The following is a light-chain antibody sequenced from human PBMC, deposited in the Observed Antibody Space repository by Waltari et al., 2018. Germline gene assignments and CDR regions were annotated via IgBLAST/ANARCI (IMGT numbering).Light chain of an antibody. J-gene: IGLJ2*01. CDR3: NSRDSSGVV. Sequence: SVALGQTVRITCQGDSLRSYYASWYQQKPGQAPVLVIYGKNNLPSGIPDRFSGSSSGNTASLTITGAQAEDEADYYCNSRDSSGVVFGGGTKLTVL. CDR1: SLRSYY. CDR2: GKN. V-gene: IGLV3-19*01.